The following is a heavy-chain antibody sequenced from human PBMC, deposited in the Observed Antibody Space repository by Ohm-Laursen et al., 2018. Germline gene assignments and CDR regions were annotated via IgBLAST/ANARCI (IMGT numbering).Heavy chain of an antibody. CDR2: IYSGGST. CDR3: ARDDRIAAAGTVYYYGMDV. J-gene: IGHJ6*02. V-gene: IGHV3-66*01. Sequence: SLRLSCAASGFTVSSNYMSWVRQAPGKGLEWVSVIYSGGSTYHADSVKGRFTISRDNSKNTLYLQMNSLRAEDTAVYYCARDDRIAAAGTVYYYGMDVWGQGTTVTVSS. CDR1: GFTVSSNY. D-gene: IGHD6-13*01.